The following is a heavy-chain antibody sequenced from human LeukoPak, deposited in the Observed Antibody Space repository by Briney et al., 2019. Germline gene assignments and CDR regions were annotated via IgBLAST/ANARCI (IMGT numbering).Heavy chain of an antibody. CDR2: ISWNSGSI. V-gene: IGHV3-9*01. D-gene: IGHD3-3*01. J-gene: IGHJ4*02. Sequence: GGSLRLFCAASGFTFDDYAMHWVRQAPGKGLEWVSGISWNSGSIGYADSVKGRFTISRDNAKNSLYLQMNSLRAEDTALYYCAKVSYDFWSSDYWGQGTLVTVSS. CDR3: AKVSYDFWSSDY. CDR1: GFTFDDYA.